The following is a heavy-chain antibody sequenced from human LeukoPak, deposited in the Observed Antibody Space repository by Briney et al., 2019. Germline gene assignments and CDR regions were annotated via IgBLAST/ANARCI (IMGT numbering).Heavy chain of an antibody. CDR1: GFTFSSYA. J-gene: IGHJ3*02. D-gene: IGHD3-3*01. CDR3: ARVRGAFDI. Sequence: GGSLRLSCAASGFTFSSYAMHWVRQAPGKGLEWVAVISYDGSNKYYADSVKGRFTISRDNSKNTPYLQMNSLRAEDTAVYYCARVRGAFDIWGQGTMVTVSS. CDR2: ISYDGSNK. V-gene: IGHV3-30-3*01.